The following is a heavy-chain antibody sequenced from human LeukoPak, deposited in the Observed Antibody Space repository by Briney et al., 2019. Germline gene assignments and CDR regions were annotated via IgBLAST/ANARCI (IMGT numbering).Heavy chain of an antibody. Sequence: GGSLRLSCAASGFTFSSYSMNWVRQAPGKGLEWVSSISSSSSYIYYADSVKGRFTISRDSAKNSLYLQMNSLRAEDTAVYYCARELPIYCSGGSCYLSNYFDYWGQGTLVTVSS. CDR3: ARELPIYCSGGSCYLSNYFDY. CDR1: GFTFSSYS. CDR2: ISSSSSYI. D-gene: IGHD2-15*01. V-gene: IGHV3-21*01. J-gene: IGHJ4*02.